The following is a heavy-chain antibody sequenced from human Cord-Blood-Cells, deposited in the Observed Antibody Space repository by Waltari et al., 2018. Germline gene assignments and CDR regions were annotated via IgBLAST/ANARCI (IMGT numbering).Heavy chain of an antibody. CDR2: IYPGDSDT. Sequence: EVQLVQSGAEVKKPGESLKISCKGSGYSFTSYWIGWVRQMPGKGLEWMGIIYPGDSDTRYSPSFQGPVTISAAKSISTAYLQWSSLKASDTAMYYCARRYCSSTSCYTWDYWGQGTLVTVSS. D-gene: IGHD2-2*02. V-gene: IGHV5-51*01. J-gene: IGHJ4*02. CDR1: GYSFTSYW. CDR3: ARRYCSSTSCYTWDY.